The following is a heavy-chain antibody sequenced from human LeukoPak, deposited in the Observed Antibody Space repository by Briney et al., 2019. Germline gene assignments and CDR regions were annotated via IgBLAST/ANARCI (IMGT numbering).Heavy chain of an antibody. D-gene: IGHD3-10*01. CDR3: ARIYGSGSYVGLYGMDV. Sequence: GGSLRLSCAASGFTFSSYSMNWVRQAPGKGLEWVSSISSSSSYIYYADSVKGRFTIPRDNAKNSLYLQMNSLRAEDTAVYYCARIYGSGSYVGLYGMDVWGQGTTVTVSS. CDR2: ISSSSSYI. V-gene: IGHV3-21*01. J-gene: IGHJ6*02. CDR1: GFTFSSYS.